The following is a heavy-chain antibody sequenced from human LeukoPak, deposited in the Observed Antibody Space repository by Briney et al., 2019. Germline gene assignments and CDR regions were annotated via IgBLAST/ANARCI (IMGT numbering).Heavy chain of an antibody. Sequence: TGGSLRLSCAASGFTFSNAWMTWVRQAPGKGLEWVSYISSSGSTIYHADSVKGRFTISRDKAKNSLYLQMNSLRVEDTAVYYCASSYSNSPFRDWGQGTLVTVSS. CDR2: ISSSGSTI. D-gene: IGHD6-13*01. J-gene: IGHJ4*02. CDR1: GFTFSNAW. CDR3: ASSYSNSPFRD. V-gene: IGHV3-48*01.